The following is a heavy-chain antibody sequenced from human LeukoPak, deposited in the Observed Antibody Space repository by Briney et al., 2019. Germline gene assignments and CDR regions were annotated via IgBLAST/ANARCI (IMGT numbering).Heavy chain of an antibody. CDR2: IYPGDSDT. D-gene: IGHD6-19*01. CDR3: ARTGYTSGWYVGSFDY. J-gene: IGHJ4*02. Sequence: GESLKISCKGSGYSFTSYWIGWVRQMPGKGLEWMGIIYPGDSDTKYSPSFQGQVTISADKSISTAYLQWSSLKASDTAMYYCARTGYTSGWYVGSFDYWGQGTLVAVSS. CDR1: GYSFTSYW. V-gene: IGHV5-51*01.